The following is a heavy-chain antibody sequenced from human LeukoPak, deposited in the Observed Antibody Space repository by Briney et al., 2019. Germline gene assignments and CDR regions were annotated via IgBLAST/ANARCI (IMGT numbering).Heavy chain of an antibody. V-gene: IGHV3-23*01. CDR2: ISVSGGGT. J-gene: IGHJ4*02. Sequence: GGSLRLSCVASGFTFSAYSMTWVRQAPGKGLDWVSSISVSGGGTYYADSVKGRFTISRDNSKNTLYLQMNSLRAEDTAVYYCAKYLLPDYWGQGTLVTVSS. CDR3: AKYLLPDY. CDR1: GFTFSAYS. D-gene: IGHD2-21*01.